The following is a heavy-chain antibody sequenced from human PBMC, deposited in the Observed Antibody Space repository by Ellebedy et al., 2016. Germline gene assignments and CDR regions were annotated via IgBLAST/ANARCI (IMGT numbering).Heavy chain of an antibody. CDR2: IIPIYGRT. CDR1: GGTFSSFG. J-gene: IGHJ3*01. Sequence: ASVKVSCKASGGTFSSFGFSWVRQAPGQGLEWIGGIIPIYGRTSHAQNVQGRLSITADDSTTTVYMELSGLTSEDTAVYFCARDGGYNFDSSGHYYPQEAFDVWGQGTKVSVSA. D-gene: IGHD3-22*01. V-gene: IGHV1-69*13. CDR3: ARDGGYNFDSSGHYYPQEAFDV.